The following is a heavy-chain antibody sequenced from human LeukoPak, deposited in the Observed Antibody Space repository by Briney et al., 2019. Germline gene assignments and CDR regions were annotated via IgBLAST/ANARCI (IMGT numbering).Heavy chain of an antibody. V-gene: IGHV4-4*07. D-gene: IGHD4-23*01. CDR3: AGDDGFRGGNCAAFDS. Sequence: SETLPLTCTVSGGSISSYYWSWLRQPAGKELEWIGRIYTTESANYNPSLKSRATMPLDTPKTQFSLLLISLTDAQTPGYSCAGDDGFRGGNCAAFDSWGQGTLVTVSS. CDR2: IYTTESA. J-gene: IGHJ4*02. CDR1: GGSISSYY.